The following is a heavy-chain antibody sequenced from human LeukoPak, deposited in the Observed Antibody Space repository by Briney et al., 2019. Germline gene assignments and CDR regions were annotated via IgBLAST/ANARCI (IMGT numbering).Heavy chain of an antibody. CDR2: INHSGST. V-gene: IGHV4-34*01. CDR3: ATFPPMITFGGVIVDY. Sequence: SETLSLTCAVYGGSFSGYYWSWIRKPPGKGLEWIGEINHSGSTNYNPSLKSRVTISVDTSKNQFSLKLSSVTAADTAVYYCATFPPMITFGGVIVDYWGQGTLVTVSS. D-gene: IGHD3-16*02. J-gene: IGHJ4*02. CDR1: GGSFSGYY.